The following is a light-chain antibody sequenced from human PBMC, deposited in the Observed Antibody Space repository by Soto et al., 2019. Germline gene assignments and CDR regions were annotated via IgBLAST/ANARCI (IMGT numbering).Light chain of an antibody. V-gene: IGKV1-5*01. Sequence: DIQMTQSPSTLSASVGDRVTITFRASQSISSWLAWYQQKPGKAPKLLIYDASSLESGVPSRFSGSGSGTESTLTISSLQPDDFATYYCQQYNSYSPKTFGQGTKVDIK. CDR2: DAS. CDR3: QQYNSYSPKT. CDR1: QSISSW. J-gene: IGKJ1*01.